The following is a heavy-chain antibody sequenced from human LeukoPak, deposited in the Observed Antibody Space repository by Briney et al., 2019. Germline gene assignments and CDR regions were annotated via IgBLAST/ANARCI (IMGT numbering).Heavy chain of an antibody. Sequence: GVSVRVSRRASLYTLTVSYMQCVPHAPGQGLEGMVYIKPNSGGTNYAQKFQGRVTMTRDTSISTAYMELSRLSSDDTAVYYCASAREYYDSSGYYYYYWGQGTLVTVSS. D-gene: IGHD3-22*01. V-gene: IGHV1-2*02. CDR3: ASAREYYDSSGYYYYY. CDR1: LYTLTVSY. J-gene: IGHJ4*02. CDR2: IKPNSGGT.